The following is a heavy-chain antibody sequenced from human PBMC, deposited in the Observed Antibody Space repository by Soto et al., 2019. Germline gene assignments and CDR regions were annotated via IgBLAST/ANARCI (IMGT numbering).Heavy chain of an antibody. CDR2: IYCSGST. Sequence: SETLSLTCFVSGGSISSSSYYWGWIRQPPGKGLEWIGSIYCSGSTYYNPSLKSRVTISVDTSKNQFPLKLSSVTAADTAVYYCARQYYDSSGYSIDYRGQGPLFSVSS. J-gene: IGHJ4*02. D-gene: IGHD3-22*01. CDR3: ARQYYDSSGYSIDY. V-gene: IGHV4-39*01. CDR1: GGSISSSSYY.